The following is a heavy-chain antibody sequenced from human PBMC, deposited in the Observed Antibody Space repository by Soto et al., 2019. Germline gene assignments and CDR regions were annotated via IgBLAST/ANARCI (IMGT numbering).Heavy chain of an antibody. V-gene: IGHV3-73*01. CDR1: GFTFSGSA. D-gene: IGHD6-13*01. CDR3: TRTGYSSSNYYYGMDV. CDR2: IRSKANSYAT. J-gene: IGHJ6*02. Sequence: GSLRLSCAASGFTFSGSAMHWVRQASGKGLEWVGRIRSKANSYATAYAASVKGRFTISRDDSKNTAYLQMNSLKTEDTAVYYCTRTGYSSSNYYYGMDVWGQGTTVTVSS.